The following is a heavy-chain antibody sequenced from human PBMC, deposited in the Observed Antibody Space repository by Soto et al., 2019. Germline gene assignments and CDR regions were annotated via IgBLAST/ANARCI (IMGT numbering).Heavy chain of an antibody. J-gene: IGHJ3*02. CDR2: IYYSGST. Sequence: PSETLSLTCTVSGGSIGSYYWSRIRQPPGKGLEWIGYIYYSGSTNYNPSLKSRVTISVDTSKNQFSLKLSSVTAADTAVYYCARTGAMITFGGVIVRNAFDIWGQGTMVTVSS. V-gene: IGHV4-59*08. D-gene: IGHD3-16*02. CDR1: GGSIGSYY. CDR3: ARTGAMITFGGVIVRNAFDI.